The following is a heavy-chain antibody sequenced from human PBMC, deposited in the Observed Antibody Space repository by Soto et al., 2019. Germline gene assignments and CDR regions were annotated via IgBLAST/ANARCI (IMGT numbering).Heavy chain of an antibody. Sequence: SETLSLTCSVSGGSISSYYWSWIRQSAGKGLEWIGRIQNSGNAYYNPSLEGRVTISEDTSKNQFSLKVSSVTAADTAVYYCERDGTSSYGLDVWGQGTTVTVSS. J-gene: IGHJ6*02. CDR2: IQNSGNA. CDR3: ERDGTSSYGLDV. D-gene: IGHD2-2*01. CDR1: GGSISSYY. V-gene: IGHV4-4*07.